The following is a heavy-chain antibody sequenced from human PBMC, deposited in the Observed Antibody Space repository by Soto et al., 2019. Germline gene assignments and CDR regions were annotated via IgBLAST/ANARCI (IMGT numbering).Heavy chain of an antibody. J-gene: IGHJ4*02. V-gene: IGHV4-31*03. CDR3: AKGSLLNNFDY. CDR1: GGSISSGGYY. Sequence: PSETLSLTCTVSGGSISSGGYYWSWIRQHPGKGLEWIGYIYYSGSTYYNPSLKSRVTISVDTSKNQSSLKLSSVTAADTAVYYGAKGSLLNNFDYGGKGPLVTFP. CDR2: IYYSGST.